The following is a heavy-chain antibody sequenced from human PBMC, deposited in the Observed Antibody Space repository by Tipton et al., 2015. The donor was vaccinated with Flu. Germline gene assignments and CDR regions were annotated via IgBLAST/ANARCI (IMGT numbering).Heavy chain of an antibody. CDR2: IYYSGTT. D-gene: IGHD3-10*01. V-gene: IGHV4-39*01. J-gene: IGHJ4*02. CDR3: ANQRRQFVVIDY. Sequence: WVRQAPGKGLEWIGSIYYSGTTYYNPSLKSRVTISVDTSKNQFSLKLSSVAAADTAVYYCANQRRQFVVIDYWGQGTLVTVSS.